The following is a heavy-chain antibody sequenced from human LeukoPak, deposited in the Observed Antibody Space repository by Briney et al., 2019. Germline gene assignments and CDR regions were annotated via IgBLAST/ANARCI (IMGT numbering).Heavy chain of an antibody. D-gene: IGHD6-13*01. V-gene: IGHV1-8*01. Sequence: GASVKVSCKASGYTFTNHDINWVRQASGQGLEWMGWMNPKSGNTGYLQKFQGRVTMTRDTSMSTAFMELSSLTSEDTAVYYCARDQVWQQLVPYDYWGQGTLVTVSS. CDR2: MNPKSGNT. CDR3: ARDQVWQQLVPYDY. J-gene: IGHJ4*02. CDR1: GYTFTNHD.